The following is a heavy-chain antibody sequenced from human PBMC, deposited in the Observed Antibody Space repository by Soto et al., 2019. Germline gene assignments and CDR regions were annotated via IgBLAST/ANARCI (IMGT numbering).Heavy chain of an antibody. CDR2: VYYSGST. CDR1: GVSINSSIYF. CDR3: ARHSRSGYRNSFDP. V-gene: IGHV4-39*01. D-gene: IGHD5-12*01. Sequence: SETLSLTCSVSGVSINSSIYFWCWFRQPPGKGLEWIGSVYYSGSTYYNPSLRSRVTISFDTSKNQFSLKLSSVTAAATDVFYCARHSRSGYRNSFDPWGQGTLVTVSS. J-gene: IGHJ5*02.